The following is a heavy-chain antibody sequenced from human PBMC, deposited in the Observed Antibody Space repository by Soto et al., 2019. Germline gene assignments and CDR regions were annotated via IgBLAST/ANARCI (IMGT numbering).Heavy chain of an antibody. Sequence: GGSLRLSCAASGFTFSSYAMHWVRQAPGKGLEWVAVISYDGSNKYYADSVKGRFNISRDNSKNTLYLQMNSLRAEDTAVYYCAKDRGIAAAGSDYWGQGTLVTVSS. CDR1: GFTFSSYA. V-gene: IGHV3-30*04. CDR3: AKDRGIAAAGSDY. D-gene: IGHD6-13*01. J-gene: IGHJ4*02. CDR2: ISYDGSNK.